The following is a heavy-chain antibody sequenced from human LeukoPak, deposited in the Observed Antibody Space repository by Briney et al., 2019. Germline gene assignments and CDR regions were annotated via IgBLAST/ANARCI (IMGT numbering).Heavy chain of an antibody. Sequence: SETLSLTCAVYGGSFSGYYWSWIRQPPGKGPEWIGEINHSGSTNYNPSLKSRVTISVDTSKNQFSLKLSSVTAADTAVYYCARELSDTVVVPAAFDYWGQGTLVTVSS. J-gene: IGHJ4*02. CDR1: GGSFSGYY. CDR3: ARELSDTVVVPAAFDY. CDR2: INHSGST. D-gene: IGHD2-2*01. V-gene: IGHV4-34*01.